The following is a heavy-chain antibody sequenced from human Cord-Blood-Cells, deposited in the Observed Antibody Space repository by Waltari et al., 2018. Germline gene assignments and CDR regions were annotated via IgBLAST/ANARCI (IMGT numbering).Heavy chain of an antibody. J-gene: IGHJ4*02. CDR2: MKSKTSAGTT. V-gene: IGHV3-15*01. D-gene: IGHD6-13*01. CDR3: TTDSPTSWGLFDC. Sequence: EVQLVESGGGLVKPGGSLRLSCAASGFTFSNAWMSRVRQVPGKGLEWVGRMKSKTSAGTTDYAAPVKGIFTIARHESKNTLYLQMNSLKTEDPVVDSCTTDSPTSWGLFDCWGQGTLVTVSS. CDR1: GFTFSNAW.